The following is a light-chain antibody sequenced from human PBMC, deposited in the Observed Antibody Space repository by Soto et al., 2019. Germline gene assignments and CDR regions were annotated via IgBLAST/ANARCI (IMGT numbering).Light chain of an antibody. J-gene: IGKJ5*01. CDR1: QSVSSSY. Sequence: EIVLTQSPGTLSLSPGGRATLSCRASQSVSSSYLAWYQQKPGQAPRLLIFRASSRATGIPDRFSGSGSGTDFTLAISRLEPQDSAVYYCQQYGSSPITFGQGTRLEMK. CDR3: QQYGSSPIT. V-gene: IGKV3-20*01. CDR2: RAS.